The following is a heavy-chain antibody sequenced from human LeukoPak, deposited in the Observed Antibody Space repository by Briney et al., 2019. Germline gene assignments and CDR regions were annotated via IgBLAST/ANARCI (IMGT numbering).Heavy chain of an antibody. CDR2: INPNSGGT. Sequence: ASVKVSCKASGYTFTGYYMHWVRQAPGQGLEWMGWINPNSGGTNYAQKFQGRVTMTRDTSISTAYMELSSLRSEDTAVYYCARGNYGDYSAFDIWGQGTMVTVSS. CDR1: GYTFTGYY. J-gene: IGHJ3*02. V-gene: IGHV1-2*02. CDR3: ARGNYGDYSAFDI. D-gene: IGHD4-17*01.